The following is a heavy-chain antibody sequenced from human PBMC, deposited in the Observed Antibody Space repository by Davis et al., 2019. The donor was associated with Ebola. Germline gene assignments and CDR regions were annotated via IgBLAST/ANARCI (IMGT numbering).Heavy chain of an antibody. V-gene: IGHV3-64D*08. CDR1: GFTFSTYT. J-gene: IGHJ4*02. CDR3: GKDNRAYGVDY. CDR2: ISSNVATT. Sequence: PGGSLRLSCSASGFTFSTYTMHWVRQAPGKGLEYVSVISSNVATTYHADSVKGRFTISRDNSKNTLYLQMSSLTTEDTAVYYCGKDNRAYGVDYWGQGTLVTVSS. D-gene: IGHD2-21*01.